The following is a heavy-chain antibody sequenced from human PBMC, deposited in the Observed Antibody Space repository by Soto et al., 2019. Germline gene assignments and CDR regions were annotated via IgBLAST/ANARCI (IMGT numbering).Heavy chain of an antibody. V-gene: IGHV3-30*03. CDR3: ARDFDY. Sequence: HPGGSLRLSCAASGLTFSSYGMHWVRQAPGRGLEWVAVISYDGSNKNYADSVKGRFTISRDNSKNTLYLQMNSLRAEDTAVYYCARDFDYWGQGTLVTVSS. CDR2: ISYDGSNK. J-gene: IGHJ4*02. CDR1: GLTFSSYG.